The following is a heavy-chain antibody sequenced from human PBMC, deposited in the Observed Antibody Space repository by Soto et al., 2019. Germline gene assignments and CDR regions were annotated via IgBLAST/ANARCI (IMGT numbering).Heavy chain of an antibody. Sequence: GGSLRLSCAASGFTFSSYAMSWVRQAPGKGLEWVSAISGSGGSTYYADSVKGRFTISRDNSKNTLYLQMNSLRAEDTAVYYCAKQPLTYYDILTGYSFPNYFDYWGQGTLVTVSS. D-gene: IGHD3-9*01. CDR1: GFTFSSYA. J-gene: IGHJ4*02. V-gene: IGHV3-23*01. CDR2: ISGSGGST. CDR3: AKQPLTYYDILTGYSFPNYFDY.